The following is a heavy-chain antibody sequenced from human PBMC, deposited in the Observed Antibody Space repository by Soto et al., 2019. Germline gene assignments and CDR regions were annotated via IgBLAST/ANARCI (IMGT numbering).Heavy chain of an antibody. Sequence: PSETLSLTCTVSGGSISSGGYYWSWIRQHPGKGLEWIGYIYYSGSTYYNPSLKSRVTISVDTSKNQFSLKLSSVTAADTAVYYCAREHWSGGSCYAAGAFDSWGQGTMVTVSS. CDR2: IYYSGST. V-gene: IGHV4-31*03. D-gene: IGHD2-15*01. J-gene: IGHJ3*02. CDR3: AREHWSGGSCYAAGAFDS. CDR1: GGSISSGGYY.